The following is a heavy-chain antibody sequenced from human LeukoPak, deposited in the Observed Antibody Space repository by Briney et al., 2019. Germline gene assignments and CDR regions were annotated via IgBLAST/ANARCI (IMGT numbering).Heavy chain of an antibody. J-gene: IGHJ4*02. CDR3: ARSSGDFLFDY. D-gene: IGHD4-17*01. CDR2: IGTAGDP. Sequence: QSGGSLRLSCAASGFTFSSYDMHWVRRATGKGLEWVSAIGTAGDPYYPGSVKGRFTISRENAKNSLYLQMNSLRAGDTAVYYCARSSGDFLFDYWGQGTLVTVSS. V-gene: IGHV3-13*05. CDR1: GFTFSSYD.